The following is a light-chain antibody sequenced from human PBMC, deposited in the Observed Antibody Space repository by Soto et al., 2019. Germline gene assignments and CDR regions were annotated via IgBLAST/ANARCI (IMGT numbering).Light chain of an antibody. CDR2: AAS. CDR3: LQLNSYPLT. V-gene: IGKV1-17*01. CDR1: QGIRND. Sequence: IQMTQSPSSLSASVGDTVTITCRASQGIRNDLGWYQQKPGKAPKLLIHAASSLESGVPTRFSGSGSGTDFTFTISSLQAEDFATYYCLQLNSYPLTFGGGTKVDIK. J-gene: IGKJ4*01.